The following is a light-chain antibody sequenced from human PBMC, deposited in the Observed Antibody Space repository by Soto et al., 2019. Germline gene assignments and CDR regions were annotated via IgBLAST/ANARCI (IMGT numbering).Light chain of an antibody. Sequence: DIQMTQSPSTLSASVGDRVTITCRASQSTKNWLAWYQQKPGEAPKLLIYKASTIESGVPSRFSGSGSGTEFTLTISCLQPDDVAAYYCQQYNSYSQFTLGPGTKVDIK. CDR1: QSTKNW. CDR2: KAS. J-gene: IGKJ3*01. V-gene: IGKV1-5*03. CDR3: QQYNSYSQFT.